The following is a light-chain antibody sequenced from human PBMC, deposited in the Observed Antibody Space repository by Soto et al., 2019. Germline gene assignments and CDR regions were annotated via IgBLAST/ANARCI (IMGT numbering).Light chain of an antibody. CDR3: CSYSVSGTSWV. CDR1: SSDVGSYNL. CDR2: DVT. V-gene: IGLV2-23*02. J-gene: IGLJ3*02. Sequence: QSALTQPASVPGSPGQSITISCTGTSSDVGSYNLVSWYQQHPGKAPKLLISDVTKRPSGVSNRFSGSKSGNTASLTISGLQAEDEADYYCCSYSVSGTSWVFGGGTKLTVL.